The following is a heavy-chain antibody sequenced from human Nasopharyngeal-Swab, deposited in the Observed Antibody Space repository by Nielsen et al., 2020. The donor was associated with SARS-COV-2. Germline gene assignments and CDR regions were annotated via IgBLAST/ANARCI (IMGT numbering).Heavy chain of an antibody. CDR2: INHSGST. CDR3: ARGSGWYGY. J-gene: IGHJ4*02. V-gene: IGHV4-39*07. D-gene: IGHD6-19*01. CDR1: GGSISSTSYY. Sequence: SETLSLTCTVSGGSISSTSYYWSWIRQPPGKGLEWIGEINHSGSTNYNPSLKSRVTISVDTSKNQFSPKLSSVTAADTAVYYCARGSGWYGYWGQGTLVTVSS.